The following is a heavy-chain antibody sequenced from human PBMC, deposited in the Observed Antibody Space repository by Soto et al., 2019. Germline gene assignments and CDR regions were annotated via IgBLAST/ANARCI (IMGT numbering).Heavy chain of an antibody. D-gene: IGHD6-13*01. CDR1: GGSISSSSDY. CDR3: ASGERVSENYYYGMDV. V-gene: IGHV4-39*01. CDR2: MYYSGTT. J-gene: IGHJ6*02. Sequence: SETLSLTCTVSGGSISSSSDYWGGIRQPPGRGLECVGSMYYSGTTYYNPSLKSRVTISVDTSKNRFSLKLSSVTAADTAVYFCASGERVSENYYYGMDVWGQGTTVT.